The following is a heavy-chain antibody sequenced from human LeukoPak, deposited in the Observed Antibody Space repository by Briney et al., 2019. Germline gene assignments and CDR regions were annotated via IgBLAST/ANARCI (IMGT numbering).Heavy chain of an antibody. CDR1: GYTFTSYD. J-gene: IGHJ6*02. Sequence: ASVKVSCKASGYTFTSYDINWVRQATGQGLEWMGGMNPNSGNTGYAQKFQGRVTMTRNTSISTAYMELSSLRSEDTAVYYCARSGYSSSWYGNYYYYYGMDVWGQGTTVTVSS. V-gene: IGHV1-8*01. CDR3: ARSGYSSSWYGNYYYYYGMDV. D-gene: IGHD6-13*01. CDR2: MNPNSGNT.